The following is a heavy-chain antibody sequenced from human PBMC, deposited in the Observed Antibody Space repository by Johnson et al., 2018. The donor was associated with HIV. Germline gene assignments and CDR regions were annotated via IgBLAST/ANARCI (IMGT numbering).Heavy chain of an antibody. J-gene: IGHJ3*02. CDR3: AIEGPRITIFGVVTPSAFDI. CDR2: INWNGGST. Sequence: VQLVESGGGVVRPGGSLRLSCAASGFTFDDYGMSWVRQAPGKGLEWVSGINWNGGSTGYADSVKGRLAISRDNDKKSLFLQMNSLRVEDTAFYYCAIEGPRITIFGVVTPSAFDIWGQGTMVTVSS. D-gene: IGHD3-3*01. V-gene: IGHV3-20*04. CDR1: GFTFDDYG.